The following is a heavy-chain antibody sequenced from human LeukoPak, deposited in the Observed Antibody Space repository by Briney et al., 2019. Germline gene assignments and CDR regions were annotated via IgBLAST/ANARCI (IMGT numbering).Heavy chain of an antibody. D-gene: IGHD2-2*01. Sequence: ASVKVSCKASGGTFSSYAISWVRQAPGQGLEWMGGIIPIFGTANYAQKFQGRVTITADENTSTAYMELSSLRSEDTAVYYCARGGPIVVVPAAISDLQHWGQGTLVTVSS. V-gene: IGHV1-69*01. CDR1: GGTFSSYA. CDR2: IIPIFGTA. J-gene: IGHJ1*01. CDR3: ARGGPIVVVPAAISDLQH.